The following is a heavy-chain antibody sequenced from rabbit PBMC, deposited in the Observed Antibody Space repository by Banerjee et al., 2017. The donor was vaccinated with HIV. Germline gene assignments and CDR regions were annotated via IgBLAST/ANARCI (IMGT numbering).Heavy chain of an antibody. Sequence: QEQLEESGGDLVKPGASLTLTCKASGFSFSSGYWGCWVRQAPGKGLEWITYIYPNFGSTDYASWVNGRFTISLDNAQNTVFLQMTSLTAADTATYFCARGAGYADYGYDVWGQGTLVTVS. CDR2: IYPNFGST. D-gene: IGHD6-1*01. V-gene: IGHV1S45*01. J-gene: IGHJ2*01. CDR3: ARGAGYADYGYDV. CDR1: GFSFSSGYW.